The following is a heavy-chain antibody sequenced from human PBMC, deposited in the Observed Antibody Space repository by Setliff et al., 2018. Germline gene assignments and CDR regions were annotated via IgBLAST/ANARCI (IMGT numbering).Heavy chain of an antibody. CDR3: ARAPLESGYYYGQGHYFDN. CDR2: IRVYDGYT. J-gene: IGHJ4*02. Sequence: ASVKVSCKAFGYTFAKYGTSWVRQAPGQGLEWMGWIRVYDGYTDYAQKFQGRVTMTKDTSTTTVYLELSSLRSEDTALYYCARAPLESGYYYGQGHYFDNWGQGTLVTVSS. V-gene: IGHV1-18*01. D-gene: IGHD5-18*01. CDR1: GYTFAKYG.